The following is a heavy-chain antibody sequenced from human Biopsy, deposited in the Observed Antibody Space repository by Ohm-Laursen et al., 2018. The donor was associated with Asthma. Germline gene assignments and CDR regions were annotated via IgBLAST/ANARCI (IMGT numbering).Heavy chain of an antibody. CDR1: GGTFSNFA. J-gene: IGHJ6*02. V-gene: IGHV1-69*13. Sequence: GASVKASCKAPGGTFSNFAISWVRQAPGQGLEWLGGIMIVFGTTNFAQKFQGRVTITADESTSTAYMEVTSLRSEDTAIYYCARCQVGYSSGWSLLLKKIYYSGMDVWGQGTAVTVSS. D-gene: IGHD6-19*01. CDR2: IMIVFGTT. CDR3: ARCQVGYSSGWSLLLKKIYYSGMDV.